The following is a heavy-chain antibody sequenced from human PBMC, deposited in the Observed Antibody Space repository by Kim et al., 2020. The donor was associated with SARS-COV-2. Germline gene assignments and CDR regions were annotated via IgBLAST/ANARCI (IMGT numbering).Heavy chain of an antibody. CDR1: GFSFNYAW. CDR3: TIDPFNIVVVPPNMGSAFDI. Sequence: GGSLRLSCAASGFSFNYAWMSWVRQAPGKGLEWVGRIKSKTDGGTTDYAAPVKGRFTISRDDSKNTLYLQMNSLKTEDTAVYYCTIDPFNIVVVPPNMGSAFDIWGQGTMVTVSS. J-gene: IGHJ3*02. D-gene: IGHD2-2*01. V-gene: IGHV3-15*01. CDR2: IKSKTDGGTT.